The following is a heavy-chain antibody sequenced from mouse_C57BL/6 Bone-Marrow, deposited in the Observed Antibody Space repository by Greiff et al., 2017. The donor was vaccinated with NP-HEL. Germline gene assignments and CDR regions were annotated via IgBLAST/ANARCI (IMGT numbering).Heavy chain of an antibody. V-gene: IGHV5-2*01. J-gene: IGHJ1*03. CDR3: ALWLRRDWYFDV. Sequence: EVQGVESGGGLVQPGESLKLSCESNEYEFPSHDMSWVRKTPEKRLELVAAINSDGGSTYYPDTMERRVIISSDNPKKTLYLQMSSLRSEDTALYYCALWLRRDWYFDVWGTGTTVTVSS. D-gene: IGHD2-2*01. CDR2: INSDGGST. CDR1: EYEFPSHD.